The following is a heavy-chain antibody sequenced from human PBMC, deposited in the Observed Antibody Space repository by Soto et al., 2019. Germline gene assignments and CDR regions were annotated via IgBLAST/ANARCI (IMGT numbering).Heavy chain of an antibody. J-gene: IGHJ3*02. D-gene: IGHD3-3*01. CDR2: ISSSGSTI. V-gene: IGHV3-11*01. Sequence: GGSHRLSCAASGCTCGDYYMSWIRQAPGKGLEWVSYISSSGSTIYYADSVKGRFTISRDNAKNSLYLQMNSLRAEDTAVYYCARAEYYDLDAFDIWGQGTMVTVSS. CDR3: ARAEYYDLDAFDI. CDR1: GCTCGDYY.